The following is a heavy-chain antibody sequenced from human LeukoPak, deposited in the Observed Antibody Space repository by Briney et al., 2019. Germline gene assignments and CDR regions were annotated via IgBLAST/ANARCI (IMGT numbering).Heavy chain of an antibody. Sequence: SETLSLTCTVSGGSISSYYWSWIRQPPGKGLEWIGYIYYSGSTNYNPTLKSRVTISADTSKIQFSLKLSSVAAADTAVYYCARHLTGDYFDYWGQGTLVTVSS. CDR3: ARHLTGDYFDY. J-gene: IGHJ4*02. D-gene: IGHD1-14*01. CDR1: GGSISSYY. V-gene: IGHV4-59*08. CDR2: IYYSGST.